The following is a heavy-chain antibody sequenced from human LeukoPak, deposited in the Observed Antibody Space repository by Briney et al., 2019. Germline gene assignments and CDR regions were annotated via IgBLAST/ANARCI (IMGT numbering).Heavy chain of an antibody. J-gene: IGHJ6*02. V-gene: IGHV1-2*02. CDR1: GYTFTGYY. D-gene: IGHD6-13*01. CDR2: INPNSGGT. CDR3: AREISSSRSNGMDV. Sequence: GASVTVSCKASGYTFTGYYMHWVRQAPGQGLEWMGWINPNSGGTNYAQKFQGRVTMTRDTSISTAYMELSRLRSDDTAVYYCAREISSSRSNGMDVWGQGTTVTVSS.